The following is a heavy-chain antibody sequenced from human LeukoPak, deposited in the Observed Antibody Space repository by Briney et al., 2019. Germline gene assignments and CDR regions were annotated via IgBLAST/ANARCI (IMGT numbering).Heavy chain of an antibody. CDR3: ARVGAAAQQNWNFDL. J-gene: IGHJ2*01. Sequence: PGRSLRLSCAASGFTFSSYGMHRVRQAPGKGLEWVAVIWYDGSKKYYADSVKGRFTISRGNSKNTLYLQMNSLRAEDTAVYYCARVGAAAQQNWNFDLWGRGALVTVSS. V-gene: IGHV3-33*01. D-gene: IGHD6-13*01. CDR1: GFTFSSYG. CDR2: IWYDGSKK.